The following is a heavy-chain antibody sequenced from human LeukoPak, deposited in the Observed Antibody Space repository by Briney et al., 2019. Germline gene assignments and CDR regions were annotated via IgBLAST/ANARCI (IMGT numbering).Heavy chain of an antibody. J-gene: IGHJ5*02. V-gene: IGHV1-2*06. Sequence: ASAKVSCKAAGYTFTGHYMFWLRQAPAQGLEGMGRINPNSGGTNYAQKFQGRVTMTRDTSISTAYMELSSLRSDDTAVYYCARGYCSGGSCYSVENWFDPWGQGTLVTVSS. CDR3: ARGYCSGGSCYSVENWFDP. CDR2: INPNSGGT. D-gene: IGHD2-15*01. CDR1: GYTFTGHY.